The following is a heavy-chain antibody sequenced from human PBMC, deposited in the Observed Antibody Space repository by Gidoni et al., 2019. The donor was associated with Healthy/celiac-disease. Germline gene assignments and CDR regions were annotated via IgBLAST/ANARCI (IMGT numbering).Heavy chain of an antibody. J-gene: IGHJ3*02. CDR1: GGSISSSSYY. V-gene: IGHV4-39*07. D-gene: IGHD4-4*01. CDR3: ARADYSNYDDDAFDI. Sequence: QLQLQESGPGLVKPSEPLSLTCTVSGGSISSSSYYWGWIRQPPGKGLEWIGSIYYSGSTYYNPSLKSRVTISVDTSKNQFSLKLSSVTAADTAVYYCARADYSNYDDDAFDIWGQGTMVTVSS. CDR2: IYYSGST.